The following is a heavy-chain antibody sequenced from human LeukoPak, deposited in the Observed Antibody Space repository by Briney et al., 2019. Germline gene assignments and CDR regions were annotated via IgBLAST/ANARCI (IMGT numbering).Heavy chain of an antibody. V-gene: IGHV3-21*01. CDR3: ARAEDYGDGYYFDY. Sequence: GGSLRLSCAASGFTFSSYSMNWVRQAPGKGLEWVSSISSSSSYIYYADSVKGRFTISRDNAKNSLYLQMNSLRAEDTAVYYCARAEDYGDGYYFDYWGQGTLVTVSS. CDR1: GFTFSSYS. CDR2: ISSSSSYI. J-gene: IGHJ4*02. D-gene: IGHD4-17*01.